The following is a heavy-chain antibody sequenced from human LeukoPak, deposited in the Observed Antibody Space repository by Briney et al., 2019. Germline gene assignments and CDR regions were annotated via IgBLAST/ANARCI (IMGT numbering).Heavy chain of an antibody. CDR1: GGSISSYY. V-gene: IGHV4-59*01. Sequence: PSETLSLTCTVSGGSISSYYWSWIRQPPGKGLEWIGYIYYSGSTNYNPSLKSRVTISVDTSKTQFSQKPSSVTAADTAVYYCARGVVVVPAAKESYYDGMDVWGQGTTVTVSS. CDR3: ARGVVVVPAAKESYYDGMDV. CDR2: IYYSGST. J-gene: IGHJ6*02. D-gene: IGHD2-2*01.